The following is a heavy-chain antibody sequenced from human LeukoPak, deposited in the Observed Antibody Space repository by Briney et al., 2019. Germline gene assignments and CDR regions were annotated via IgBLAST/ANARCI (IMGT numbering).Heavy chain of an antibody. V-gene: IGHV4-59*12. D-gene: IGHD3-22*01. J-gene: IGHJ4*02. CDR3: ARDYYDSSGRPTGYDY. Sequence: SETLSLTCTVSGGSISSYYWSWIRQPPGKGLEWIGYIYYSGSTNYNPSLKSRVTISVDTSKNQFSLKLSSVTAADTAVYYCARDYYDSSGRPTGYDYWGQGTLVTVSS. CDR2: IYYSGST. CDR1: GGSISSYY.